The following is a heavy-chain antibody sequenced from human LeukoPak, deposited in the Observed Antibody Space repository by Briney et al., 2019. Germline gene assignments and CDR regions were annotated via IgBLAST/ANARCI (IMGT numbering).Heavy chain of an antibody. CDR3: ARGANWGSPDY. D-gene: IGHD7-27*01. CDR2: IYYSGTT. Sequence: PSETLSLTCTVSGGSISSYYWSWIRQPPGKGLEWIGYIYYSGTTSYNPSLKSRVTISLDTSKNQFSLKLSSVTAADTAVYYCARGANWGSPDYWGQGTLVTVSS. CDR1: GGSISSYY. V-gene: IGHV4-59*01. J-gene: IGHJ4*02.